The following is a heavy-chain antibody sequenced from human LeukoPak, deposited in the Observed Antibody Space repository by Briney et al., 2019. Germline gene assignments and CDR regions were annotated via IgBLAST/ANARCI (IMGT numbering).Heavy chain of an antibody. V-gene: IGHV3-15*01. CDR2: IRNDRIT. CDR1: GLTFSDAW. CDR3: TWMATIFTVDY. Sequence: GGSLRLSGVLSGLTFSDAWMSWVGQAPGKGREWVGRIRNDRITDYAAPVQGRFSISRDNSKNTFYLQMNSLRTEDTGMYFCTWMATIFTVDYRGQGTLVTVSS. J-gene: IGHJ4*02. D-gene: IGHD5-12*01.